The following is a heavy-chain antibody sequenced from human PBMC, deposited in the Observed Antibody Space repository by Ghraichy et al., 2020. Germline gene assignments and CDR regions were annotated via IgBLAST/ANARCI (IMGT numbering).Heavy chain of an antibody. J-gene: IGHJ4*02. CDR3: ARSSGWYTEYSFDY. CDR1: GGSISSSSYY. CDR2: IYYSGST. V-gene: IGHV4-39*01. D-gene: IGHD6-19*01. Sequence: SETLSLTCTVSGGSISSSSYYWGWIRQPPGKGLEWIGSIYYSGSTYYNPSLKSRVTISVDTSKNQFSLKLSSVTAADTAVYYCARSSGWYTEYSFDYWGQGNLVPVSS.